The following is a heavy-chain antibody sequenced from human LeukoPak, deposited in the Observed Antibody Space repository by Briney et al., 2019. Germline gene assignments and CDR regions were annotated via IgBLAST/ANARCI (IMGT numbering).Heavy chain of an antibody. CDR1: GYIFTNYW. Sequence: GESLKISCKDSGYIFTNYWISWVRQMPGKGLEWMGRIDPSDSYTNYSPSFQGHVTISADTSIGTAYLQWSSLKASDTAMYYCVRQGTHIAAAGIDYWGQGTLVTVSS. CDR3: VRQGTHIAAAGIDY. J-gene: IGHJ4*02. CDR2: IDPSDSYT. V-gene: IGHV5-10-1*01. D-gene: IGHD6-13*01.